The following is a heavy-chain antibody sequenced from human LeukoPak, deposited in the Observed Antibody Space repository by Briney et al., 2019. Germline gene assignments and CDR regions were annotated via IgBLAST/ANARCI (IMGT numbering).Heavy chain of an antibody. CDR3: ARAYDFWSGSDY. Sequence: SETLSLTCTVSRGSISDYYWSWIRQPPGEGLEWIGYIYYSGSTNYNPSLKSRVTISVDTSKNQFSLKLSSVTAADTAVYYCARAYDFWSGSDYWGQGTLVTVSS. CDR1: RGSISDYY. CDR2: IYYSGST. D-gene: IGHD3-3*01. J-gene: IGHJ4*02. V-gene: IGHV4-59*01.